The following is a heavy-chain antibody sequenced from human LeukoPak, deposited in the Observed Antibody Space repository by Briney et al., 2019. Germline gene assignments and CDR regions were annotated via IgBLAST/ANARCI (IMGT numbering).Heavy chain of an antibody. D-gene: IGHD6-6*01. CDR1: GGSISSSSYY. Sequence: SETLSLTCTVSGGSISSSSYYWGWIRQPPGKGLEWIGSIYYSGSTYYNPSLKSRVTISVDTSKNQFSLKLSSVTAADTAVYYCARPSIAARRGDTRDYWGQGTLVTVSS. J-gene: IGHJ4*02. CDR3: ARPSIAARRGDTRDY. CDR2: IYYSGST. V-gene: IGHV4-39*01.